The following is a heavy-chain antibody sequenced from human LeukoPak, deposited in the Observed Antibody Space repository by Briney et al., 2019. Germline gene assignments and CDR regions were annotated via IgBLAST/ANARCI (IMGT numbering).Heavy chain of an antibody. D-gene: IGHD6-13*01. CDR1: GFTFSSYS. Sequence: GGSLRLSCAASGFTFSSYSMNWVRQAPGKGLEWVSSISSSSSYIYYADSVKGRFTISRDNAKNSLYLQMNSLRAQDTAVYYCARGAQQSDGSSCYYYMDVWGKGTTVTISS. V-gene: IGHV3-21*01. CDR3: ARGAQQSDGSSCYYYMDV. J-gene: IGHJ6*03. CDR2: ISSSSSYI.